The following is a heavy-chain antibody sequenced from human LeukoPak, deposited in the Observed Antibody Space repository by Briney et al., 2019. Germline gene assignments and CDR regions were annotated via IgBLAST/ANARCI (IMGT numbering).Heavy chain of an antibody. V-gene: IGHV3-66*01. J-gene: IGHJ3*02. Sequence: GGSLRLSCAASGFTVSSNYMSWVRQAPGKGLEWVSIIYSGGSTYYADSVKGRFTISRDSSKNTVYLQMNSLRAEDTAVYFCARDLGTNDAFDIWGQGTMLTVSS. CDR1: GFTVSSNY. D-gene: IGHD7-27*01. CDR2: IYSGGST. CDR3: ARDLGTNDAFDI.